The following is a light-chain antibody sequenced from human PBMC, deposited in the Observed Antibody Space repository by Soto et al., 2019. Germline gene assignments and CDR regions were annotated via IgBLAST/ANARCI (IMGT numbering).Light chain of an antibody. CDR3: QQLNTYPIT. V-gene: IGKV1-9*01. J-gene: IGKJ5*01. Sequence: IQLTQSPSSLSASVGDRVTITCRASQGISSYLAWYQQKPGKAPKLLIYGASTLEGGVPFRFSGSGSGTDFTLIISSVQPEDFATYYCQQLNTYPITFGQGTQLEIK. CDR1: QGISSY. CDR2: GAS.